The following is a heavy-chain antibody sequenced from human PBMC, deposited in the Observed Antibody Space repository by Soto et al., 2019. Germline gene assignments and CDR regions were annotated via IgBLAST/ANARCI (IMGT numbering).Heavy chain of an antibody. CDR2: ISGSGGDT. CDR3: AKGGCSGVSCGWFDP. CDR1: GFTFSEYA. Sequence: EVQLLESGGGLVQPGGSLRLSCAASGFTFSEYAMNWVRQAPGKGLEWVSGISGSGGDTYYADSVNGRFTISRDNSKNTLYLQMSSLRAEDTAVYLCAKGGCSGVSCGWFDPWGQGTLVTVSS. J-gene: IGHJ5*02. D-gene: IGHD2-15*01. V-gene: IGHV3-23*01.